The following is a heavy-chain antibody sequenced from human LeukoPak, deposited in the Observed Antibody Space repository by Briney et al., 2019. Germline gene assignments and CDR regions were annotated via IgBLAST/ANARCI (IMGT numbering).Heavy chain of an antibody. V-gene: IGHV4-4*07. CDR3: ARTRDSGSSDV. Sequence: SETLSLTCTVSGGSISDYHWNWIRQPAGKGLEWIGRIYSSGRTNYNPSLKSRVTMSLDTSKNQFSLKLSSVTAADTAVYYCARTRDSGSSDVWGQGTLITVSS. CDR1: GGSISDYH. J-gene: IGHJ4*02. D-gene: IGHD3-10*01. CDR2: IYSSGRT.